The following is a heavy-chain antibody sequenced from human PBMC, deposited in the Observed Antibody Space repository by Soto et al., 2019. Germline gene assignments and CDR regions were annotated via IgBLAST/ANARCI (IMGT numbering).Heavy chain of an antibody. V-gene: IGHV3-21*01. Sequence: GGSLRLSCAASGFTFSSYSMNWVRQAPGKGLEWVSSISSSSSYIYYADSVKGRFTISRDNAKNSLYLQMNSLRAEDTAVYYCAREKGYSYGQLYYYYYGMDVWGQGTTVTVS. CDR1: GFTFSSYS. D-gene: IGHD5-18*01. CDR3: AREKGYSYGQLYYYYYGMDV. J-gene: IGHJ6*02. CDR2: ISSSSSYI.